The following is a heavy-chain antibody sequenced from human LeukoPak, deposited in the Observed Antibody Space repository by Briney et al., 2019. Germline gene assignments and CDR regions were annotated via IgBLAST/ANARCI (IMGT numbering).Heavy chain of an antibody. J-gene: IGHJ5*02. D-gene: IGHD3-3*01. CDR1: GGSISSYY. CDR3: ARDHLANLASRLFDP. V-gene: IGHV4-59*01. Sequence: PSETLSLTCTVSGGSISSYYWSWIRQPPGKGLEWIGYIYYSGSTNYNPSLKSRVTISVKTSKNQFSLKLSSVTAADTAVYYCARDHLANLASRLFDPWGQGTLVTVSS. CDR2: IYYSGST.